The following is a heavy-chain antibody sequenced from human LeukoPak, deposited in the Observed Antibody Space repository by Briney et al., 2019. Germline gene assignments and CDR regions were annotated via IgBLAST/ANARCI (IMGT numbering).Heavy chain of an antibody. V-gene: IGHV3-7*01. CDR3: ARLCQVTTCAKFEH. D-gene: IGHD4-17*01. CDR1: GFTFSNYW. CDR2: IKEDGSEK. Sequence: GGSLRLSCAASGFTFSNYWMCWVRQAPGKGLEWVANIKEDGSEKYYVDSVKGRFTISRDNAKNSLYLQMDTLRVDDTAVYYCARLCQVTTCAKFEHWGQGILVTVSS. J-gene: IGHJ4*02.